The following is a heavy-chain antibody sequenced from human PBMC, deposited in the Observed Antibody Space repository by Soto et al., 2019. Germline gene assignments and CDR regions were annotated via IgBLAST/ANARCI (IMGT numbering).Heavy chain of an antibody. CDR1: GYTFTSYG. CDR3: ARMGYGNNNYYYYMDV. V-gene: IGHV1-18*01. CDR2: ISAYNGNT. J-gene: IGHJ6*03. Sequence: ASVKVSCKASGYTFTSYGISWVRQAPGQGFEWMGWISAYNGNTNYAQKLQGRVTMTTDTSTSTAYMELRSLRSDDTAVYYCARMGYGNNNYYYYMDVWGKGTTVTVSS. D-gene: IGHD1-1*01.